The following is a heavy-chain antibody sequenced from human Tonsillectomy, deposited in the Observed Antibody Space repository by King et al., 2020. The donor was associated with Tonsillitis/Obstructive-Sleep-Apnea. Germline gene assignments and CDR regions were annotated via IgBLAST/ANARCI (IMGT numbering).Heavy chain of an antibody. CDR1: GGYISSYY. CDR2: IYYSGST. Sequence: VQLQESGTGLVKPSETLSLTCTVSGGYISSYYWSWIRQPPGKGLEWNGYIYYSGSTNYNPSLKSRVTKSVNTSKNQFSLKLSSVTAADTAVYYCEREGSRAFDIWGQGTMVTVSS. CDR3: EREGSRAFDI. J-gene: IGHJ3*02. V-gene: IGHV4-59*01. D-gene: IGHD3-10*01.